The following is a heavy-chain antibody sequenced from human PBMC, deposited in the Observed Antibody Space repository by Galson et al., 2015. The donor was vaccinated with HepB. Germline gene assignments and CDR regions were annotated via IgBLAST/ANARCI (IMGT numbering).Heavy chain of an antibody. V-gene: IGHV1-18*04. J-gene: IGHJ6*02. CDR3: ARVLRFLEWLDNYGMDV. Sequence: SVKVSCKASGYTFTSYGISWVRQAPGQGLEWMGWISAYNGNTNYAQKLQGRVTMTTDTSTSTAYMELRSLRSDDTAVHYCARVLRFLEWLDNYGMDVWGQGTTVTVSS. CDR2: ISAYNGNT. CDR1: GYTFTSYG. D-gene: IGHD3-3*01.